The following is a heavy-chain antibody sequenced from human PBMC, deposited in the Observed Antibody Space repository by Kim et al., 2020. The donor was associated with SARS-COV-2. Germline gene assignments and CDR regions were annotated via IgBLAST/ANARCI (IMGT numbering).Heavy chain of an antibody. J-gene: IGHJ4*02. Sequence: SLKSRITISTDTSKNLFSLNLRSVTAADTAVYYCARGNDYIWGTSRAYFDYWGQGTLVSVSS. D-gene: IGHD3-16*02. V-gene: IGHV4-30-2*05. CDR3: ARGNDYIWGTSRAYFDY.